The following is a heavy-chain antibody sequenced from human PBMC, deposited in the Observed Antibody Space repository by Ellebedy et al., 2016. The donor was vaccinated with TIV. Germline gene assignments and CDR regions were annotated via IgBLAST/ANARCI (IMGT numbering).Heavy chain of an antibody. V-gene: IGHV3-66*01. CDR3: AREEGYHDY. Sequence: GESLKISXAASGFTVSSNYMSWVRQAPGKGLEWVSVIYSGGSTYYADSVKGRFTISRDNSKNTLYLQMNSLRAEDTAVYYCAREEGYHDYWGQGTLVTVSS. CDR1: GFTVSSNY. D-gene: IGHD2-2*01. CDR2: IYSGGST. J-gene: IGHJ4*02.